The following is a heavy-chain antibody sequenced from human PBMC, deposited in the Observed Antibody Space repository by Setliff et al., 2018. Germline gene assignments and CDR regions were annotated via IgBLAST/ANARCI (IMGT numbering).Heavy chain of an antibody. V-gene: IGHV1-2*04. CDR1: GYTFTGYY. CDR3: ARSGRLREYYFDY. J-gene: IGHJ4*02. D-gene: IGHD6-25*01. CDR2: INPNSGGT. Sequence: ASVKVSCKASGYTFTGYYMHWVRQAPGQGLEWMGWINPNSGGTNYAQKFQGWVTMTRDTSISTAYMELSRLRSDDTAVYYCARSGRLREYYFDYWGQGTRVTVSS.